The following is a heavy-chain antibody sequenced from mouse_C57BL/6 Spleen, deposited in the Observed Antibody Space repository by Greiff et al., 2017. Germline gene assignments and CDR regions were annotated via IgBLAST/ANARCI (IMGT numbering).Heavy chain of an antibody. V-gene: IGHV1-50*01. CDR1: GYTFTSYW. Sequence: QVQLQQPGAELVKPGASVKLSCKASGYTFTSYWMQWVKQRPGQGLEWIGEIDPSDSYTNYNQKFKGKATLTVDTSSSTAYMQLSSLTSEDSAVYYCGRSGDYDAGRWFYLDYWGQGTTLTVSS. J-gene: IGHJ2*01. CDR3: GRSGDYDAGRWFYLDY. CDR2: IDPSDSYT. D-gene: IGHD2-4*01.